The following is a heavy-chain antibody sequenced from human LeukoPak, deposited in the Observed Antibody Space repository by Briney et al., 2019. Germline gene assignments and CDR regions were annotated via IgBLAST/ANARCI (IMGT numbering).Heavy chain of an antibody. D-gene: IGHD2-21*02. CDR2: ISAYNGNT. CDR3: ARDPGCGGDCYDFDY. V-gene: IGHV1-18*01. Sequence: GASVKVSCKASGYTFTSYGISWVRQAPGQGLEWMGWISAYNGNTNYAQKLQDRVTMTTDTSTSTAYMELRSLRSDDTAVYYCARDPGCGGDCYDFDYWGQGTLVTVSS. J-gene: IGHJ4*02. CDR1: GYTFTSYG.